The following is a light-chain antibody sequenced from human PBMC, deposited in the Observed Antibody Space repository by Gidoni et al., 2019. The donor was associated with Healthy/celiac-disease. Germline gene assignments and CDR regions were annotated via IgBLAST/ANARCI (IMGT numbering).Light chain of an antibody. CDR2: DAS. CDR3: QQYDNLPLT. J-gene: IGKJ4*01. Sequence: DIQMTQSPSSLSASVGDRVTITCQASQDISNHLNWYQQKPGKAPKLRIYDASNLETGVTSRFSGSGSGTDFTFTISSLQPEDIATYYCQQYDNLPLTFXGXSKVEIK. CDR1: QDISNH. V-gene: IGKV1-33*01.